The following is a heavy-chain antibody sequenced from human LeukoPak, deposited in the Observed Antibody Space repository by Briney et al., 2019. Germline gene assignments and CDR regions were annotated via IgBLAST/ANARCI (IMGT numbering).Heavy chain of an antibody. CDR3: VPVAGTKGYFDY. CDR2: ILYDGSNK. V-gene: IGHV3-30*03. D-gene: IGHD6-19*01. J-gene: IGHJ4*02. Sequence: GGSLRLSCAASGFTFSSYGMHWVRQAPGKGLEWVALILYDGSNKYYADSVKGRFTISRDNSKNTLYLQMDSLRAEDTAVYYCVPVAGTKGYFDYWGQGTLVTVSS. CDR1: GFTFSSYG.